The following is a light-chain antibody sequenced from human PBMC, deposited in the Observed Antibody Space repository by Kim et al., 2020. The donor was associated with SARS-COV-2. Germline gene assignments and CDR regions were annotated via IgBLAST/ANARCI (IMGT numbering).Light chain of an antibody. J-gene: IGLJ3*02. CDR1: SGSIASNY. Sequence: NFMLTQPHSVSESPGKTVTISCTRSSGSIASNYVQWYQQRPGSSPTTMIYEDNKRPSGVPDRFSGSIDSSSNSASLTISGLKTEDEADYYCQSSDDSGWVFGGGTKLTVL. V-gene: IGLV6-57*01. CDR2: EDN. CDR3: QSSDDSGWV.